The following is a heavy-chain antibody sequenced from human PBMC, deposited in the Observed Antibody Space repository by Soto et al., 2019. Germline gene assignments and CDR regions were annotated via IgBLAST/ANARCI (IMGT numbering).Heavy chain of an antibody. CDR3: ARHVLRFLNPWWFDP. Sequence: SETLSLTCTVSGGSISSYYWSWIRQPPGKGLEWIGYIYYSGSTNYNPSLKSRVTISVDTSKNQFSLKLSSVTAADTAVYYCARHVLRFLNPWWFDPWGQGTLVTVSS. CDR1: GGSISSYY. D-gene: IGHD3-3*01. CDR2: IYYSGST. J-gene: IGHJ5*02. V-gene: IGHV4-59*01.